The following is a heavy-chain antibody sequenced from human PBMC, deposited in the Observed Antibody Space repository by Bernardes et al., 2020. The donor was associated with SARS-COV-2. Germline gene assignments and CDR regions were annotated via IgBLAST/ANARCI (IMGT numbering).Heavy chain of an antibody. Sequence: SVKVSCKALGYTFSYYEINWVRQAPGQGLEWLGWINPSSGNTGYGQRVQGRITVTRDSAMSTAYLELSNLRSEDTAIYYCARLVTGASGGFDLWGRGTPVSVST. CDR3: ARLVTGASGGFDL. CDR2: INPSSGNT. J-gene: IGHJ2*01. CDR1: GYTFSYYE. D-gene: IGHD2-21*02. V-gene: IGHV1-8*01.